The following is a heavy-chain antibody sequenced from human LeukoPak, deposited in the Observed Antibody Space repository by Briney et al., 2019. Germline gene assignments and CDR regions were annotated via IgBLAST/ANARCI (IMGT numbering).Heavy chain of an antibody. CDR3: ARGFSHYYGSGPNWFDP. CDR2: IYYSGST. D-gene: IGHD3-10*01. J-gene: IGHJ5*02. V-gene: IGHV4-61*01. CDR1: GGSVRSGSYY. Sequence: SETLSLTCSVSGGSVRSGSYYWSWIRQPPGKGLEWIGYIYYSGSTSYNPSLQSRVTISVDTSKNQFSLKLTSVTAADTAVCYCARGFSHYYGSGPNWFDPWGQGSLVTVSS.